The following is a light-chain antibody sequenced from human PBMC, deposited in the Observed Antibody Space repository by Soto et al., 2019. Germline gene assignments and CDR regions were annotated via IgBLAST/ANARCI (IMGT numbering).Light chain of an antibody. CDR3: QQYNNWPLT. V-gene: IGKV3D-15*01. J-gene: IGKJ4*01. CDR1: QSVSNN. Sequence: DIVLPKSPCTLYLSTGERATLSCRSSQSVSNNYLAWYQQKPGQAPRLLIYGASNRATGIPDRFSGSGSGTEFTLTISSLQSEDFAVYYCQQYNNWPLTFGGGTKVDIK. CDR2: GAS.